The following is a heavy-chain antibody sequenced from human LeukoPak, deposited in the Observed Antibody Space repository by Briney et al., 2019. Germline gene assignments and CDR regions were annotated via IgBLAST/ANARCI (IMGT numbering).Heavy chain of an antibody. J-gene: IGHJ4*02. Sequence: GESLKISCKGSGYSFTNYWIGWVRQMPGKGLGWMGILYPGDSDTRYSPSFQGQVTMSADKSISTAYLQWSSLKASDTAMYFCARQGSTVTTPDYWGQGTLVTVSS. CDR2: LYPGDSDT. V-gene: IGHV5-51*01. D-gene: IGHD4-17*01. CDR3: ARQGSTVTTPDY. CDR1: GYSFTNYW.